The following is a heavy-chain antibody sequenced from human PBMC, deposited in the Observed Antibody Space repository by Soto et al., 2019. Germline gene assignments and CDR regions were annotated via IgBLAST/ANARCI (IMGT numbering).Heavy chain of an antibody. Sequence: QVQLQESGPGLVKPSQTLSLTCTVSDDSITSGVHYWSWIRQLPGKGLEWIGYIFYSGPTYYNPSLKSRVTISVDTSKNQFSLKLHSVTAADTAVYYCARDRVMLTFGGASEEWGIDSWGQGTLVTVSS. CDR2: IFYSGPT. D-gene: IGHD3-16*01. J-gene: IGHJ4*02. CDR1: DDSITSGVHY. CDR3: ARDRVMLTFGGASEEWGIDS. V-gene: IGHV4-31*03.